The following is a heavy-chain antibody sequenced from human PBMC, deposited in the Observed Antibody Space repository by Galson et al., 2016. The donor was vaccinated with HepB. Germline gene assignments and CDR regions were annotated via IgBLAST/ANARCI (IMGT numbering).Heavy chain of an antibody. D-gene: IGHD3-10*01. V-gene: IGHV3-23*01. CDR1: GFMFSSYA. CDR2: ITRSNGIT. Sequence: SLRLSCAASGFMFSSYAMSWVRQAPGKGLEWVSAITRSNGITYYADSVKGRFTISRDNSKNTLFLQMNSLGAEDTDAYYCAKFGSGSSWGQGTMVTVSS. J-gene: IGHJ4*02. CDR3: AKFGSGSS.